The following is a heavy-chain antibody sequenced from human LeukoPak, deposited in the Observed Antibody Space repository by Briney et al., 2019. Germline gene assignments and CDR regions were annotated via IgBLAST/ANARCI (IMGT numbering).Heavy chain of an antibody. CDR2: IIPIFGTA. J-gene: IGHJ4*02. CDR3: ARDGAARDFGY. V-gene: IGHV1-69*13. Sequence: ASVKVSCKASEGTFSSYAISWVRQAPGQGLEWMGGIIPIFGTANYAQKFQGRVTITADESTSTAYMELSSLRSEDTAVYYCARDGAARDFGYWGQGTLVTVSS. D-gene: IGHD6-6*01. CDR1: EGTFSSYA.